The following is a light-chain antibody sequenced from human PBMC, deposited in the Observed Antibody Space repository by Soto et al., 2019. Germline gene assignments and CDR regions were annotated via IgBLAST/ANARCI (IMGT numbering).Light chain of an antibody. Sequence: QSALTQPPSVSGSPGRSVAISCTGTSSYVGTYNRVSWYQQPPGTAPKLMIYDVTNRPSGVPDRFSGSKSGNTASLTISGLQAEDEADYYCSSFTSSNTYVFGTGTKVTVL. CDR3: SSFTSSNTYV. V-gene: IGLV2-18*02. J-gene: IGLJ1*01. CDR1: SSYVGTYNR. CDR2: DVT.